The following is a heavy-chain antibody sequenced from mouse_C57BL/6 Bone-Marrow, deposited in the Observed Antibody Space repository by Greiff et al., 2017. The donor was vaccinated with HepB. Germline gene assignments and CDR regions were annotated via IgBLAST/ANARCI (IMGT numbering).Heavy chain of an antibody. Sequence: EVQLQESGGGLVQPKGSLKLSCAASGFSFNTYAMNWVRQAPGKGLEWVARIRSKSNNYATYYADSVKDRFTISRDDSESMLYLQMNNLRTEDTAMYYCVRGGCYGSTPFDYWGQGTTLTVSS. CDR2: IRSKSNNYAT. D-gene: IGHD1-1*01. J-gene: IGHJ2*01. CDR1: GFSFNTYA. CDR3: VRGGCYGSTPFDY. V-gene: IGHV10-1*01.